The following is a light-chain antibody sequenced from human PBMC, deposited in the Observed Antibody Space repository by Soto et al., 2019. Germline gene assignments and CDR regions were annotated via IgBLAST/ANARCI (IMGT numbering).Light chain of an antibody. J-gene: IGKJ4*01. V-gene: IGKV1-33*01. CDR1: QDISNY. CDR2: DAS. CDR3: QQYEDLPLT. Sequence: DLQMTQSPSSLSASVGDRVTITCQASQDISNYLNWYQQKPGKAPKLLIFDASNVETGVPSRFSGSGSGTDFTFTIHSLQPGDAATYYCQQYEDLPLTFGGGTKVGIK.